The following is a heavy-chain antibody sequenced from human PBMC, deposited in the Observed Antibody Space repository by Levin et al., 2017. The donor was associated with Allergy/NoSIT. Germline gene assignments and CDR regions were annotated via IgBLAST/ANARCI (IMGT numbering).Heavy chain of an antibody. CDR3: ARYCSSTSCYASDAFDI. V-gene: IGHV3-33*01. D-gene: IGHD2-2*01. CDR2: IWYDGSNK. J-gene: IGHJ3*02. Sequence: GGSLRLSCAASGFTFSSYGMHWVRQAPGKGLEWVAVIWYDGSNKYYADSVKGRFTISRDNSKNTLYLQMNSLRAEDTAVYYCARYCSSTSCYASDAFDIWGQGTMVTVAS. CDR1: GFTFSSYG.